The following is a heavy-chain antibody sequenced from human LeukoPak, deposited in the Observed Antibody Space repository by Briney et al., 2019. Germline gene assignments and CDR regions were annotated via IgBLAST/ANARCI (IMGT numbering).Heavy chain of an antibody. CDR2: IYYSGST. CDR3: ARGCSRYYDSSGYLPFDP. D-gene: IGHD3-22*01. J-gene: IGHJ5*02. Sequence: SETLSLTCTVSGGSISSYYWSWIRQPPGKGLEWIGYIYYSGSTTYNPSLKSRVTISVDTSKNQFSLKLSSVTAADTAVYYCARGCSRYYDSSGYLPFDPWGQGTLVTVSS. CDR1: GGSISSYY. V-gene: IGHV4-59*01.